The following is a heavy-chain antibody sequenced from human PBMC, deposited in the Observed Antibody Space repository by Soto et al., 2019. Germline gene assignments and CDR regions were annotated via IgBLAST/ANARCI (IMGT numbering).Heavy chain of an antibody. V-gene: IGHV3-30-3*01. CDR3: ARANIVLMVYATHCMAV. J-gene: IGHJ6*02. D-gene: IGHD2-8*01. CDR1: GFTFSSYA. CDR2: ISYDGSNK. Sequence: GGSLRLSCAASGFTFSSYAMHWVRQAPGKGLEWVAVISYDGSNKYYADSVKGRFTISRDNSKNTLYLQMNSLRAEDTAVYYCARANIVLMVYATHCMAVWGQGTTVTVSS.